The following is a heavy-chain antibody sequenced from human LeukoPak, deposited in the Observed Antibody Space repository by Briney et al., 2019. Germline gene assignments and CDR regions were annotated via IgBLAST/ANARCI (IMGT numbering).Heavy chain of an antibody. D-gene: IGHD2-15*01. J-gene: IGHJ6*02. CDR1: GGSIGSYY. Sequence: SETLSLTCTVSGGSIGSYYWSWIRQPPGKGLEWIGYIYYSGSTNYNPSLKSRVTISVDTSKNQFSLKLSSVTAADTAVYYCARLPWGVVRNYYYYYGMDVWGQGTTVTVSS. V-gene: IGHV4-59*08. CDR2: IYYSGST. CDR3: ARLPWGVVRNYYYYYGMDV.